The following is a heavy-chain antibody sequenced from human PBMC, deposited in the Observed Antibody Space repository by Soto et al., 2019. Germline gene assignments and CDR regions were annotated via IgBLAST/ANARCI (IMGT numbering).Heavy chain of an antibody. V-gene: IGHV3-23*01. CDR3: AIDIRHYMDV. CDR1: GFTFSNYA. J-gene: IGHJ6*03. Sequence: GSLRLSCAASGFTFSNYAMSWVRQAPGKGLEWVSGISGSGGSTYYADSVKGRFTISRDNSMHTLYLQMHSLRAEDTAVYYCAIDIRHYMDVWGKGTTVTVSS. CDR2: ISGSGGST. D-gene: IGHD4-17*01.